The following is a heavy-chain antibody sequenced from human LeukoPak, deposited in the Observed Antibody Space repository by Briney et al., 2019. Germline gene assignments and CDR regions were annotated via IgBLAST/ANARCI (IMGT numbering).Heavy chain of an antibody. V-gene: IGHV3-33*08. CDR2: IWYDGSNK. J-gene: IGHJ4*02. D-gene: IGHD4-23*01. CDR1: GFIFSNCW. Sequence: PGGSLRLSCETSGFIFSNCWMTWVRQAPGKGLEWVAVIWYDGSNKYYADSVKGRFTISRDNSKNTLYLQMNSLRAEDTAVYYCARDPIRYGGNSPCYWGQGTLVTVSS. CDR3: ARDPIRYGGNSPCY.